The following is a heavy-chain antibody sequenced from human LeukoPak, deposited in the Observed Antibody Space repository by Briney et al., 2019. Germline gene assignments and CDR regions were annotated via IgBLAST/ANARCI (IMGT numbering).Heavy chain of an antibody. Sequence: GGSLRLSCAASGFTFSSYAMSWVRQAPGKGLEWVSAISGSGGSTYYADFVKGRFTISRDNSKNTLYLQMNSLRAEDTAVYYCAKDRTVVVPAAITPDYWGQGTLVTVSS. J-gene: IGHJ4*02. D-gene: IGHD2-2*01. CDR2: ISGSGGST. CDR1: GFTFSSYA. V-gene: IGHV3-23*01. CDR3: AKDRTVVVPAAITPDY.